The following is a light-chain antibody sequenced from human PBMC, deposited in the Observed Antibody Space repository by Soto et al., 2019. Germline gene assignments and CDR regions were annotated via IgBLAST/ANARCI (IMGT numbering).Light chain of an antibody. CDR1: SSDVGGYNY. CDR2: DVN. V-gene: IGLV2-11*01. Sequence: QSALTQPRSVSGSPGQSVTVSCTGTSSDVGGYNYVSWYQQHPGKAPKLMIYDVNERPSGVPDRFSGSKSGNTASLTISWLQADDDDDYYCCSYSGRYTSVFGGGTKLTVL. CDR3: CSYSGRYTSV. J-gene: IGLJ2*01.